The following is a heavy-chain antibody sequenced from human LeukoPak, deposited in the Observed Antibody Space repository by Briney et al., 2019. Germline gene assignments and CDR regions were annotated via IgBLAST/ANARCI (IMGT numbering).Heavy chain of an antibody. CDR3: ARIPDYDILTGYSSNLFDY. D-gene: IGHD3-9*01. CDR1: GFSLSTSGMC. CDR2: IDWDDDK. J-gene: IGHJ4*02. V-gene: IGHV2-70*01. Sequence: SGPALVKPTQTLTLTCTFAGFSLSTSGMCVSWIRQPPRKALQWLALIDWDDDKYYSTSLKTRLTISKDTSKNQVVLTMTNMDPVDTATYYCARIPDYDILTGYSSNLFDYWGQGTLVTVSS.